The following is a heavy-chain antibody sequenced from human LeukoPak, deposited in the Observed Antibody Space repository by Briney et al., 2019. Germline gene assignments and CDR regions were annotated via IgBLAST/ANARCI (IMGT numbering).Heavy chain of an antibody. CDR2: IYTSGST. V-gene: IGHV4-61*02. Sequence: SETLSLTCTVSGGSISSSSYYWSWIRQPAGKGLEWIGRIYTSGSTNYNPSLKSRVTMSVDTSKNQFSLKLSSATAADTAVYYCARDRPIAVAGTLDYYYYYMDVWGKGTTVTISS. D-gene: IGHD6-19*01. J-gene: IGHJ6*03. CDR3: ARDRPIAVAGTLDYYYYYMDV. CDR1: GGSISSSSYY.